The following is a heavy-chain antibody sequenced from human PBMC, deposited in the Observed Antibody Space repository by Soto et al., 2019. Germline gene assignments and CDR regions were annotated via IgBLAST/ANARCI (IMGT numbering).Heavy chain of an antibody. V-gene: IGHV4-34*01. CDR3: ARDVFFGSSWYWFDP. CDR1: GGSFSGYY. Sequence: SETLSLTCAVHGGSFSGYYWTWIRQPPGTGLEWIGEINHSGSTKYNPSLKSRVTISVDTSKNQFSLKLSSVTAADTAVYYCARDVFFGSSWYWFDPWGQGTLVTVSS. CDR2: INHSGST. D-gene: IGHD6-13*01. J-gene: IGHJ5*02.